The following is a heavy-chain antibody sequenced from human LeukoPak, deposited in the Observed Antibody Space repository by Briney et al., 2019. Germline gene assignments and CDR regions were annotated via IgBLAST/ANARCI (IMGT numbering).Heavy chain of an antibody. CDR3: AKGSSGYMREGYYFDY. J-gene: IGHJ4*02. V-gene: IGHV3-9*01. Sequence: GGSLRLSCAASGFTFDDYAMHWVRHAPGKGLEWVSGISWNSGSIGYADSVKGRFTISRDNAKNSLYLQMNSLRAEDTALYYCAKGSSGYMREGYYFDYWGQGTLVTVSS. CDR1: GFTFDDYA. D-gene: IGHD5-12*01. CDR2: ISWNSGSI.